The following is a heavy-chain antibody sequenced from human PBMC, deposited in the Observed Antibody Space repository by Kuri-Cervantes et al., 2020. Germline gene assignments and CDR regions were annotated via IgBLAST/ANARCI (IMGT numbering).Heavy chain of an antibody. J-gene: IGHJ3*02. CDR2: INPNSGGT. Sequence: ASVKVSCKASGYTFTSYAMNWVRQAPGQGLEWMGWINPNSGGTNYAQKFQGWVTMTRDTSISTAYMELSRLRSDDTAVYYCARSRDVRSVGSYVVVPAAPPGVNAFDIWGQGTMVTVSS. CDR3: ARSRDVRSVGSYVVVPAAPPGVNAFDI. CDR1: GYTFTSYA. D-gene: IGHD2-2*01. V-gene: IGHV1-2*04.